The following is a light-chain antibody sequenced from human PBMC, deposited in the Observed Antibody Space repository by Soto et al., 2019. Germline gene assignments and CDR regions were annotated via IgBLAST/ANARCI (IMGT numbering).Light chain of an antibody. J-gene: IGKJ3*01. V-gene: IGKV3-20*01. CDR1: RDVYINA. CDR3: QQYGASPFT. Sequence: VVLTQSPATLTLSPGEPATLSCRASRDVYINALAWYQQKPGRTPTLLIYGASTRATGIPDRFSATGSGTEFSLTISSVEPEDVAVYYCQQYGASPFTFGPGTRVEI. CDR2: GAS.